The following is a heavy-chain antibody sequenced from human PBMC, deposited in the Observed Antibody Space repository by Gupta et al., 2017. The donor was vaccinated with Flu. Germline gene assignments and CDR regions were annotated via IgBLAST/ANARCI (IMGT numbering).Heavy chain of an antibody. J-gene: IGHJ6*03. D-gene: IGHD3-3*01. V-gene: IGHV4-39*01. CDR2: IYYSGST. Sequence: IRQPPGKGLQWIGSIYYSGSTYNNPSLKSRVTISVDTSKNQVSLRLSSVTAADTAVYYCARQVGGMTIFGVPKKYYYMDVWGKGTTGTVSS. CDR3: ARQVGGMTIFGVPKKYYYMDV.